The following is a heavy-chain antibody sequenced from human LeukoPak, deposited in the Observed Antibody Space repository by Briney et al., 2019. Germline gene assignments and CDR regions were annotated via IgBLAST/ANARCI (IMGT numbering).Heavy chain of an antibody. Sequence: GGSLRLSCAASGFTVSSNYMSWVRQAPGKGLEWVSVIYSGGSTYYTDSVKGRFTISRDNSKNTLYLQMNSLRAEDTAVYYCAREAADIVVVPAAMERFGAFDIWGQGTMVTVSS. V-gene: IGHV3-66*01. J-gene: IGHJ3*02. CDR3: AREAADIVVVPAAMERFGAFDI. D-gene: IGHD2-2*01. CDR1: GFTVSSNY. CDR2: IYSGGST.